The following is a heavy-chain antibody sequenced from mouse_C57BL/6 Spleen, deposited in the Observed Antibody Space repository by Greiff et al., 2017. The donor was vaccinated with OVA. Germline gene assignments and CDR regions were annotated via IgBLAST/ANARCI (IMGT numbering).Heavy chain of an antibody. CDR2: IDPENGDT. CDR1: GFNIKDDY. J-gene: IGHJ3*01. CDR3: TTSLDSSGSWFAY. V-gene: IGHV14-4*01. D-gene: IGHD3-2*02. Sequence: VQLKQSGAELVRPGASVKLSCTASGFNIKDDYMHWVKQRPEQGLEWIGWIDPENGDTEYASKFQGKATITADTSSNTAYLQLSSLTSEDTAVYYCTTSLDSSGSWFAYWGQGTLVTVSA.